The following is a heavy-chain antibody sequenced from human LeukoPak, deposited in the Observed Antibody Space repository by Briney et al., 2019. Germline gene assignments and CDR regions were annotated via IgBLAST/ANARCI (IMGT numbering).Heavy chain of an antibody. CDR3: ARDTPEAGWKV. CDR1: GGSISSYY. D-gene: IGHD6-19*01. V-gene: IGHV4-59*01. J-gene: IGHJ4*02. CDR2: IYYSGST. Sequence: PSETLSLTCTVSGGSISSYYWSWIRQPPGKGLEWIGYIYYSGSTNYNPSLKSRVTISVDTSKNQFSLKLSSVTAADTAVYYCARDTPEAGWKVWGQGTLVTVSS.